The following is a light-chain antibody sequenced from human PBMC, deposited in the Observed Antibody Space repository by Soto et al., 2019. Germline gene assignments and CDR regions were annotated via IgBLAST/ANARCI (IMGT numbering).Light chain of an antibody. CDR3: QQYGSSIT. Sequence: EIVLTQSPGTLSLSPGERATLSCRASQSVGSYLAWYQQKPGQAPRLLIYGASSRATGIPDRFSGSGSGTDFTLTINRLEPEDFAVYYCQQYGSSITFGQGTRLEIK. J-gene: IGKJ5*01. V-gene: IGKV3-20*01. CDR2: GAS. CDR1: QSVGSY.